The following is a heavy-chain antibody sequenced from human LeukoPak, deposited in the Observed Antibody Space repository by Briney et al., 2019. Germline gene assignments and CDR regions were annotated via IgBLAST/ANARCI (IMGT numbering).Heavy chain of an antibody. Sequence: QPGRSLLLSCAASGFTFSSYAMHWVRQAPGKGLEWVAVISYDGSNKYYADSVKGRFTISRDNSKNTLYLQMNSLRAEDTAVYYCAREEYYYDSSGPSAGEYFQHWGQGTLVTVSS. J-gene: IGHJ1*01. CDR1: GFTFSSYA. D-gene: IGHD3-22*01. V-gene: IGHV3-30-3*01. CDR3: AREEYYYDSSGPSAGEYFQH. CDR2: ISYDGSNK.